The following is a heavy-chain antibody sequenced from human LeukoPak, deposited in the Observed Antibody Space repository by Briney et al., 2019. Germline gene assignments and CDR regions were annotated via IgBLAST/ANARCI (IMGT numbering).Heavy chain of an antibody. CDR3: AKDTTAWWYHRAYMDV. V-gene: IGHV3-23*01. CDR1: GFTLSSYA. CDR2: ISGSGDTT. D-gene: IGHD2-15*01. Sequence: GGSLRLSCAASGFTLSSYAMSWVRQAPGGGLEWVSAISGSGDTTYHADSVKGRFTISRDNSENRLSLQMDGLRAEDTAVYFCAKDTTAWWYHRAYMDVWGKGTTVTVSS. J-gene: IGHJ6*03.